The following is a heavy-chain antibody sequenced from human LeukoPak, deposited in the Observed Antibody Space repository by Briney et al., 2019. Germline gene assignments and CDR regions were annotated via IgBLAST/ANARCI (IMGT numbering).Heavy chain of an antibody. CDR2: IRYDGSNK. CDR3: ASSPAQLYYYYMDV. J-gene: IGHJ6*03. Sequence: GGSLRLSCAASGFTFSSYGMHWVRQAPGKGLEWVAFIRYDGSNKYYADSVKGRFTISRDNSKNTLYLQMNSLRAEDTAVYYCASSPAQLYYYYMDVWGKGTTVTISS. V-gene: IGHV3-30*02. CDR1: GFTFSSYG. D-gene: IGHD2-2*01.